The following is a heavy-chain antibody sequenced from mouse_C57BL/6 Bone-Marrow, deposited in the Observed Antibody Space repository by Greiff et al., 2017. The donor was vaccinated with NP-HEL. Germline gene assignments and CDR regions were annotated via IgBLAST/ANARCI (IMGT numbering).Heavy chain of an antibody. V-gene: IGHV14-4*01. CDR1: GFNIKDDY. CDR2: IDPENGDT. CDR3: TSFITTVVEVSIYYAMDY. D-gene: IGHD1-1*01. Sequence: EVMLVESGAELVRPGASVKLSCTASGFNIKDDYMHWVKQRPEQGLEWIGWIDPENGDTEYASKFQGKATITADTSANTAYMQLSSLTSEDTAVYYCTSFITTVVEVSIYYAMDYWGQGTSVTVSS. J-gene: IGHJ4*01.